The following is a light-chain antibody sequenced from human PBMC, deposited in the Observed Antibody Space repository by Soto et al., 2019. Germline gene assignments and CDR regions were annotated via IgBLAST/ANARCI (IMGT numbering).Light chain of an antibody. V-gene: IGLV1-47*02. CDR2: SSN. J-gene: IGLJ2*01. CDR1: SSNIGGNY. CDR3: AAWDDSLTGGI. Sequence: QSVLTQPPSASGTPGQRVTISCSGSSSNIGGNYVCWYQQVPGTAPKLLIYSSNQRPSGVPDRFSGSKSGTSASLAISGLRSEDEADYYCAAWDDSLTGGIFGRGTQLTVL.